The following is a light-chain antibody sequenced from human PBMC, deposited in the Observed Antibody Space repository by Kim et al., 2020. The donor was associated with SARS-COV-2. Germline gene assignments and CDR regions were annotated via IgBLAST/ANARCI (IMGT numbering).Light chain of an antibody. J-gene: IGLJ1*01. CDR1: NIGDKS. V-gene: IGLV3-21*04. CDR2: YDS. CDR3: QVWDLGSDHNYV. Sequence: SYELTQTHSVSVAPGKTAEISCGGNNIGDKSVHWYQQKQGQAPVLAIFYDSDRPSRIPERFSGSNSGNTATLTISRVEAGDEADYYYQVWDLGSDHNYVFGTGTKVTVL.